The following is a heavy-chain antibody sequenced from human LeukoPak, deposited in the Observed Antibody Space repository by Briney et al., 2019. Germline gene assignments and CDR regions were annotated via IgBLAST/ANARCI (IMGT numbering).Heavy chain of an antibody. J-gene: IGHJ4*02. CDR2: ISAYNGNT. D-gene: IGHD3-22*01. V-gene: IGHV1-18*01. Sequence: ASVKVSCKASGYTFTSYGISWVRQAPGQGLEWMGWISAYNGNTNYAQKLQGRVTMTTDTSTSTAYMELRSLGSDDTAVYYCARDSPYDSSGYYVYWGQGTLVTVSS. CDR3: ARDSPYDSSGYYVY. CDR1: GYTFTSYG.